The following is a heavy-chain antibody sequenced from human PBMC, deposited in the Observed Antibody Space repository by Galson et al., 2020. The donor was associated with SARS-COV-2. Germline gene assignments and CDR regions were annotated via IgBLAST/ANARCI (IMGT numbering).Heavy chain of an antibody. V-gene: IGHV5-10-1*01. Sequence: HGESLKISCKGSGYIFANYWISWVRQMPGKGLEWMGKIDPSNSYIDYSPSFQGHVTISVDKSISTAYLQWSSLKASDTAIYYCARGDRNYEFDPPRDYYMDVWGKGTTLTGSS. J-gene: IGHJ6*03. CDR3: ARGDRNYEFDPPRDYYMDV. CDR2: IDPSNSYI. D-gene: IGHD1-7*01. CDR1: GYIFANYW.